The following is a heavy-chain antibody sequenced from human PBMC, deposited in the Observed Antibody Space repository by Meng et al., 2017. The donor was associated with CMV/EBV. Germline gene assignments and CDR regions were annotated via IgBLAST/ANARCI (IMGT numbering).Heavy chain of an antibody. Sequence: CAASGFTVSSNYMSWVRQAPGKGLEWVSVIYSGGSTYYADSVKGRFTISRDNSKNTLYLQMNSLRAEDTAVYYCARDLLREDYGMDVWGQGTTVTVSS. CDR3: ARDLLREDYGMDV. CDR1: GFTVSSNY. V-gene: IGHV3-66*02. D-gene: IGHD1-26*01. J-gene: IGHJ6*02. CDR2: IYSGGST.